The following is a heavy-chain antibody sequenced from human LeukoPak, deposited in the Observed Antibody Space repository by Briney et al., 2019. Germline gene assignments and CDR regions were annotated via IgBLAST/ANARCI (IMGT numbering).Heavy chain of an antibody. CDR2: ISGGGGST. D-gene: IGHD3-10*01. V-gene: IGHV3-23*01. J-gene: IGHJ4*02. CDR1: GFTFSSYA. Sequence: GGTLRLSCAASGFTFSSYAMSWVRQAPGKGLEWVSAISGGGGSTYYADSVKGRFTISRDNSKNTLYLQMNSLRAEDTAVYYCAKDTYYYGSGSSFDYWGQGTLVTVSS. CDR3: AKDTYYYGSGSSFDY.